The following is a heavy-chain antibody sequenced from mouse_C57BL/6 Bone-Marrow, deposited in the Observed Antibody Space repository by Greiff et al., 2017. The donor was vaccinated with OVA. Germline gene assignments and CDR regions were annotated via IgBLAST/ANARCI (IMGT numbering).Heavy chain of an antibody. CDR1: GFTFTDYY. CDR2: VYPYNGST. CDR3: ATGTTEDFDY. D-gene: IGHD1-1*01. J-gene: IGHJ2*01. Sequence: EVQLQQSGPVLVKPGPSVKISCKASGFTFTDYYMHWVKQSHGKSLEWIGLVYPYNGSTSYNQKFKGKATLTVDTSSSTAYMGLNRLTSEDAAVYDRATGTTEDFDYWGQGTTLTVSS. V-gene: IGHV1-36*01.